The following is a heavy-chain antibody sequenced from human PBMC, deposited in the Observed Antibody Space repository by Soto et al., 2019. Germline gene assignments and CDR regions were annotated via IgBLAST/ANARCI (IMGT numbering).Heavy chain of an antibody. CDR1: GYSFTSYW. V-gene: IGHV5-10-1*01. D-gene: IGHD3-3*01. Sequence: GESLKISCKGSGYSFTSYWISWVRQMPGKGLEWMGRIDPSDSYTNYSPSFQGHVTISADKSISTAYLQWSSLKASDTAMYYCARIGGTPDQIRFLEWFSSPYYMDVWGKGTTVTVSS. CDR2: IDPSDSYT. J-gene: IGHJ6*03. CDR3: ARIGGTPDQIRFLEWFSSPYYMDV.